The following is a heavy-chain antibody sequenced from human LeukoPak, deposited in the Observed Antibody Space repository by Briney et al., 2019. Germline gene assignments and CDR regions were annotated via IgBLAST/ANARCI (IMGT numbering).Heavy chain of an antibody. J-gene: IGHJ5*02. Sequence: SETLSLTCTVSGGSISSSSYYWGWIRQPPGKGLEWIGSIYYSGSTYYNPSLKSRVTISVDTSKNQFSLKLSSVTAADTAVYYCARHFKVVVPAAISALDWFDPWGQETLVTVSS. CDR3: ARHFKVVVPAAISALDWFDP. CDR1: GGSISSSSYY. V-gene: IGHV4-39*01. CDR2: IYYSGST. D-gene: IGHD2-2*02.